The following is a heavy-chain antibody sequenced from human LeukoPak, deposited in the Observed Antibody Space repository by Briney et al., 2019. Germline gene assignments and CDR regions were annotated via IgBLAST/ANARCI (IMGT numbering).Heavy chain of an antibody. CDR1: GYTFTSYG. V-gene: IGHV1-18*01. D-gene: IGHD3-3*01. Sequence: VASVKVSCKASGYTFTSYGISWVRQAPGQGLEWMGWISAYNGNTNYAQKLQGRVTMTTDTSTSTAYMELRSLRSDDTAVYYCAREESRREFLESNWFDPWGQGTLVTVSS. CDR2: ISAYNGNT. J-gene: IGHJ5*02. CDR3: AREESRREFLESNWFDP.